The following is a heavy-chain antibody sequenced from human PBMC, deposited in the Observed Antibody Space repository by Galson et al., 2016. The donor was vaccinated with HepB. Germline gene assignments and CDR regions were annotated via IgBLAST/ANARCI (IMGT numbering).Heavy chain of an antibody. Sequence: QSGAEVKQPGESLRISCKGSGYNFTSYWINWVRQMPGKGLEWMGRIDPYDSYINYSPSFQGHVTISADKSIGTAYLQCSSLKASDTAMYYCAGYDFWSGAWLFDPWGQGTLVTVSS. V-gene: IGHV5-10-1*01. D-gene: IGHD3-3*01. CDR1: GYNFTSYW. CDR2: IDPYDSYI. J-gene: IGHJ5*02. CDR3: AGYDFWSGAWLFDP.